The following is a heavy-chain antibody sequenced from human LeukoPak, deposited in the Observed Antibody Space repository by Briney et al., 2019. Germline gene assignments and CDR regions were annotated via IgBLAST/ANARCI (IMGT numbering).Heavy chain of an antibody. J-gene: IGHJ4*02. CDR2: INPIFGTT. CDR3: GRAGYDFVWGGYRDTGGDQ. CDR1: GGTFSSYA. Sequence: GASVKVSCKASGGTFSSYAISWVRQAPGQGLEWMGGINPIFGTTNYGQKFQDRLTITADESTGTAHMELSSLRSEDTAVYYCGRAGYDFVWGGYRDTGGDQWGQGTLVTVSS. D-gene: IGHD3-16*02. V-gene: IGHV1-69*13.